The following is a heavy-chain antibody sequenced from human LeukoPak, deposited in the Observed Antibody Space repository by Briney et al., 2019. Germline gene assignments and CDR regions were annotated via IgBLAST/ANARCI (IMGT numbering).Heavy chain of an antibody. D-gene: IGHD4-17*01. J-gene: IGHJ5*02. CDR2: ISYDGSNK. Sequence: GGSLRLSCAASGFTFSSYGMHWVRQAPGKGLEWVAVISYDGSNKYYADSVKGRFTISRDNSKNTLYLQMNSLRAEGTAVYYCAKDLSVDGDSSWGQGTLVTVSS. CDR1: GFTFSSYG. V-gene: IGHV3-30*18. CDR3: AKDLSVDGDSS.